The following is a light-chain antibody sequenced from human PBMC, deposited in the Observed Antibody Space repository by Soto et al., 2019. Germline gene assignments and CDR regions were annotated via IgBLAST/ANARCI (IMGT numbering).Light chain of an antibody. V-gene: IGKV3D-20*02. CDR3: QQRSDWPPIT. CDR1: HTINSNF. Sequence: ENVLMQSPGTLSLSPGERATLSCRARHTINSNFLAWYQQKPGQAPRLLIYGASSRATGVPARFSGSGSGTDFTLTISSLEPEDFAVYYCQQRSDWPPITFGQGTRLEIK. CDR2: GAS. J-gene: IGKJ5*01.